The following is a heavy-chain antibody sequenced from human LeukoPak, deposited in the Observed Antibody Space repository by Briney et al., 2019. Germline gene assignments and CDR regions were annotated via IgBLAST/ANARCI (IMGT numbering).Heavy chain of an antibody. CDR3: ARLLRGGRDTAMVTMIVVRAKPGAFDS. Sequence: SETLSLTCAVYGGSFSGYYWSWIRQPPGKGLEWIGETNHSGSTNYNPSLKSRVTISVDTSKNQFSMKLSSVTAADTAVYYCARLLRGGRDTAMVTMIVVRAKPGAFDSWGQGTMVTVSS. CDR2: TNHSGST. V-gene: IGHV4-34*01. D-gene: IGHD5-18*01. CDR1: GGSFSGYY. J-gene: IGHJ3*02.